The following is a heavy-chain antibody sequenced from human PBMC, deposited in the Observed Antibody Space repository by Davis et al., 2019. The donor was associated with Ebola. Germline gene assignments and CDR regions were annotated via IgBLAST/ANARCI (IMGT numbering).Heavy chain of an antibody. J-gene: IGHJ4*02. CDR1: GYSFTSYW. D-gene: IGHD3-10*01. CDR3: ARHRLYYYGSAHFDY. Sequence: GESLKISCKGSGYSFTSYWISWVRQMPGKGLEWMGRTDPSDSYTNYSPSFQGHVTISADKSISTAYLQWSSLKASDTAMYYCARHRLYYYGSAHFDYWGQGTLVTVSS. CDR2: TDPSDSYT. V-gene: IGHV5-10-1*01.